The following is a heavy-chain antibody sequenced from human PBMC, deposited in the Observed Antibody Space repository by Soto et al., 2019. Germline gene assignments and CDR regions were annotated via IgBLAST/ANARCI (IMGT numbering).Heavy chain of an antibody. CDR1: GGSISSGSYY. CDR2: IYYSGST. CDR3: SRHPAY. J-gene: IGHJ4*02. V-gene: IGHV4-39*01. Sequence: PSETLSLTCTVSGGSISSGSYYWGWIRQPPGKGLEWIGSIYYSGSTYYNPSLKSRVTISVDTSNNQFSLRLRSVTAADTAMYYCSRHPAYWGQGTLVTGSS.